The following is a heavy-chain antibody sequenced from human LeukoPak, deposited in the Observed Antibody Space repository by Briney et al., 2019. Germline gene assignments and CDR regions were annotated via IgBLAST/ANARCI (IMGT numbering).Heavy chain of an antibody. CDR1: GYTLTELS. J-gene: IGHJ4*02. CDR3: ATAETDGSGSYFYSDY. D-gene: IGHD3-10*01. V-gene: IGHV1-24*01. Sequence: GASVKVSCKVSGYTLTELSRHWVRQAPGKGLEWMGGFYPEDGETIYAQKFQGRVTMTEDTSTATTYMEMSRLNSEDTAVYYCATAETDGSGSYFYSDYCGQGSLVTVYS. CDR2: FYPEDGET.